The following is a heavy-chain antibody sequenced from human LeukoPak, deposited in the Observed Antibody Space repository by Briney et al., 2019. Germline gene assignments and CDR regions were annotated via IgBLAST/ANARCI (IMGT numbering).Heavy chain of an antibody. CDR1: GGSISSYY. CDR2: NYYSGST. CDR3: ARGYSYGLRDYYFDY. V-gene: IGHV4-59*01. Sequence: PSETLSLTCTVSGGSISSYYWSWIRQPPGKGLEWIGYNYYSGSTNYNPSLKSRVTISVDTSKNQFSLKLSSVTAADTAVYYCARGYSYGLRDYYFDYWGQGTLVTVSS. J-gene: IGHJ4*02. D-gene: IGHD5-18*01.